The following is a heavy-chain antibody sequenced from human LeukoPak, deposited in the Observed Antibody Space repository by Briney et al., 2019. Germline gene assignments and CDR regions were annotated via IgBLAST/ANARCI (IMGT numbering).Heavy chain of an antibody. Sequence: PSETLSLTCTVSGYSISSGYYWGWIRQPPGKGLEWIGSIYHSGSTYYNPSLKGRVTISVDTSKNQFSLKLSSVTAADTAVYYCAREYDYGGNVNDYWGQGTLVTVSS. CDR1: GYSISSGYY. CDR3: AREYDYGGNVNDY. D-gene: IGHD4-23*01. CDR2: IYHSGST. V-gene: IGHV4-38-2*02. J-gene: IGHJ4*02.